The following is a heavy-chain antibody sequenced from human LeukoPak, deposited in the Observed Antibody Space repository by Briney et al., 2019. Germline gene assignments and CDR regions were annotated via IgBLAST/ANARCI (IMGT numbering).Heavy chain of an antibody. CDR2: IIPNFGAA. Sequence: ASVKVSCKASGGTFSSYSITWVRQAPGQGLEWMGRIIPNFGAANYAQKFQGRVTINADESTTTAYMELSILRAEDTAVYYGARGCSSTSCYSVSGSRRSLPLDYWGQGTLVTVSS. CDR3: ARGCSSTSCYSVSGSRRSLPLDY. CDR1: GGTFSSYS. V-gene: IGHV1-69*13. J-gene: IGHJ4*02. D-gene: IGHD2-2*01.